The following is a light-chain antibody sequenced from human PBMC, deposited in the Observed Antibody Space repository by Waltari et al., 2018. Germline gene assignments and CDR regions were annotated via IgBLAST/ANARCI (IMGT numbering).Light chain of an antibody. CDR1: AWPKKY. CDR2: EDN. V-gene: IGLV3-10*01. CDR3: YSTDSSGLGV. Sequence: SDELTQPPSVSVSPGQTARITCSGDAWPKKYAHWYQQKSGQAPVVVIYEDNKRPSEIPERFSGSSSGTMATLTISGAQVEDEADYYCYSTDSSGLGVFGTGTKVTVL. J-gene: IGLJ1*01.